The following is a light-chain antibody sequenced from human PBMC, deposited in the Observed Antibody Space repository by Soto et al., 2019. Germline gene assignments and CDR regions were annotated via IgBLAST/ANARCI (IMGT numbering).Light chain of an antibody. CDR2: GAS. V-gene: IGKV3-20*01. CDR1: QSVSRSY. Sequence: EIALTQSPGTLSLSPGERATLSCRASQSVSRSYLAWYQQKPGQAPRLLIYGASSRATVIPDRFSGSGSGTDFNLTSRRLEPEDFAVYYCQQYGSSPLTFGGGTKVEIK. CDR3: QQYGSSPLT. J-gene: IGKJ4*01.